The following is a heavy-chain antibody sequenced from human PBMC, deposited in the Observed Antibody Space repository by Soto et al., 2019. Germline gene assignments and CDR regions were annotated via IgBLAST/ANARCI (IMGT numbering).Heavy chain of an antibody. CDR2: INQGGGEI. J-gene: IGHJ5*02. D-gene: IGHD5-12*01. CDR1: GFTFSAFW. Sequence: EVQLVESGGGLVQPGGSLRLSCAASGFTFSAFWMTWVRQAPGRGLEWVANINQGGGEIYYVDSVKGRFTISRDNAKKSLYLQMNSLSADDTAVYYCARDKEAGHSRFDPWGQGTLVTVSS. V-gene: IGHV3-7*05. CDR3: ARDKEAGHSRFDP.